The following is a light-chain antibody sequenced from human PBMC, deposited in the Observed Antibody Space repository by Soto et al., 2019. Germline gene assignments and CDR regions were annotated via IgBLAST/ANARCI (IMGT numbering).Light chain of an antibody. CDR3: MKSTLWPYTYGLQAT. V-gene: IGKV2-30*01. CDR2: KVS. J-gene: IGKJ1*01. CDR1: HSLVYTEGNAH. Sequence: VVMTQSPLSPTVTLGQPTSISCITLHSLVYTEGNAHLSWFQQRPAQSARRLIYKVSNRDSGVQDRFSGSVSGVGFKLTISRVEAADVWVSYCMKSTLWPYTYGLQATF.